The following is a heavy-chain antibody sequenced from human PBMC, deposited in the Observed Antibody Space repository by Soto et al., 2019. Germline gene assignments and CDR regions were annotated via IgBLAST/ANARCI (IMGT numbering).Heavy chain of an antibody. CDR2: ISAHNGNT. CDR3: ARGRDGDY. CDR1: GYAVTTYG. J-gene: IGHJ4*02. Sequence: QVHLVQSGAEVKKPGASVKVSCKGSGYAVTTYGITLLRQAPGQGLEWMGWISAHNGNTNYAQKLQGRVTVNRDTSTSTAYMALRSLRSDDTAVYYCARGRDGDYWGQGALVTVSS. V-gene: IGHV1-18*01. D-gene: IGHD6-6*01.